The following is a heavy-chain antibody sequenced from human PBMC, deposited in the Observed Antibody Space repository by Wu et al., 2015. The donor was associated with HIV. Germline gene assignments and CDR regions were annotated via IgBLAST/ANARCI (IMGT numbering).Heavy chain of an antibody. CDR1: GGSFSDYY. CDR3: ARGRGYYFDY. J-gene: IGHJ4*02. V-gene: IGHV4-34*01. Sequence: QVQLQQWGAGLLKPSETLSLTCAVYGGSFSDYYWSWIRQPPGKGLEWIGKINHSGSTNYNPSLKSRVTISVDTSKNQFSLNLSSVTAADTAVYYCARGRGYYFDYWGQGTLVTVSS. CDR2: INHSGST.